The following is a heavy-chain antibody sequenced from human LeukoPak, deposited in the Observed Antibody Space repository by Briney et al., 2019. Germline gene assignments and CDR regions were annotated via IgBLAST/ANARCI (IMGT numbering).Heavy chain of an antibody. V-gene: IGHV4-39*07. Sequence: PSETLSLTCTVSGGSISSSSYYWGWIRQPPGKGLEWIGSIYYRGSTYYNPSLRSRVTISVDTSKKQFSLKLTSVTAADTAVYYCARDRPRYCSSTSCYAGWNFQHWGQGTLVAVSS. J-gene: IGHJ1*01. CDR3: ARDRPRYCSSTSCYAGWNFQH. CDR1: GGSISSSSYY. CDR2: IYYRGST. D-gene: IGHD2-2*01.